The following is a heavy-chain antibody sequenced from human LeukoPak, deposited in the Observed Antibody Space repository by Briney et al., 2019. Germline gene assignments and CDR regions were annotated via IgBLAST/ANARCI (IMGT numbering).Heavy chain of an antibody. CDR1: GYTFTGYY. CDR3: ARGRWSSGPNWFDP. CDR2: INPNSGGT. D-gene: IGHD3-22*01. V-gene: IGHV1-2*02. J-gene: IGHJ5*02. Sequence: GASVKVSCKASGYTFTGYYMHWVRQAPGQGLEWMGWINPNSGGTNYAQKFQGRVTMTRDTFISTAYMELSRLRSDDTAVYYCARGRWSSGPNWFDPWGQGTLVTVSS.